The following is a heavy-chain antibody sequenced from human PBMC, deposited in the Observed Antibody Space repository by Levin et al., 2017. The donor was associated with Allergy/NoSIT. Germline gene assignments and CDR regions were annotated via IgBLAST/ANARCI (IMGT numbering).Heavy chain of an antibody. Sequence: PAASVKVSCAVSGVTRNNYTLTWVRQPPGKGLEWVSSINSNSAYIHYGDSVKGRFTISRDNSKKLLFLQMNSLRDEDTATYYCASRLTASGGLDVWGHGTTVTVSS. CDR3: ASRLTASGGLDV. CDR1: GVTRNNYT. V-gene: IGHV3-21*04. CDR2: INSNSAYI. D-gene: IGHD5-18*01. J-gene: IGHJ6*02.